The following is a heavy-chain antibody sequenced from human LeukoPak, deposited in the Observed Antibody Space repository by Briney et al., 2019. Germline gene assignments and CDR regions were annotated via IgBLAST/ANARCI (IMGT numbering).Heavy chain of an antibody. V-gene: IGHV1-69*04. J-gene: IGHJ4*02. CDR2: IIPIFGIA. CDR1: GGTFSSYA. Sequence: ASVKVSCKASGGTFSSYAISWVRQAPGQGLEWMGRIIPIFGIANYAQKFQGRVTITADKSTSTAYMELSSLRSEDTAVYYCARETRDGYNRWVQGTLVTVSS. CDR3: ARETRDGYNR. D-gene: IGHD5-24*01.